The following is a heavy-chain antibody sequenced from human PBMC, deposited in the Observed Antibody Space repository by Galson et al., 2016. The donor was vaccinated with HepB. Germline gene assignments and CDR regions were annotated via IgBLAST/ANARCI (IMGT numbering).Heavy chain of an antibody. CDR3: ARPASYGMDV. J-gene: IGHJ6*02. CDR2: IYYSGST. V-gene: IGHV4-59*01. CDR1: GGSISSYY. Sequence: ETLSLTCTVSGGSISSYYWRWIRQPPGKGLEWIGYIYYSGSTNYNPSLKSRLTISVDTSKNQFSLKLSSVTAADTAVYYCARPASYGMDVWGQGTTVTVS.